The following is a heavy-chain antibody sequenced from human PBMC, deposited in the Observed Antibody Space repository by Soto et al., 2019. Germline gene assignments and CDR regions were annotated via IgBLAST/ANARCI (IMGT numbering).Heavy chain of an antibody. CDR2: IYYSGST. CDR1: GGSVSSGDYF. D-gene: IGHD3-10*01. V-gene: IGHV4-61*08. J-gene: IGHJ6*02. CDR3: ARYPNYYYYGLDV. Sequence: SETLSLTCTVSGGSVSSGDYFWSWLRQSPGKRLEWIAYIYYSGSTNYNPSLKSRATISVDTSKSQVSMTLTSMTAADAALYYCARYPNYYYYGLDVCGQGTAVTVSS.